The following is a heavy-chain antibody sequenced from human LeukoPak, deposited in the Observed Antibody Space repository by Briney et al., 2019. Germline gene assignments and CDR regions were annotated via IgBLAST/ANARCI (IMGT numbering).Heavy chain of an antibody. V-gene: IGHV4-61*02. Sequence: SETLSLTCTVSGGSISSGSYYWSWIRQPAGKGLEWIGRIYTSGSTNYNPSLKSRVTISVDTSKNQFSLKLSSVTAADTAVYYCARGRSPRGYYRGYAFDIWGQGTMVTVSS. CDR3: ARGRSPRGYYRGYAFDI. CDR1: GGSISSGSYY. D-gene: IGHD3-22*01. J-gene: IGHJ3*02. CDR2: IYTSGST.